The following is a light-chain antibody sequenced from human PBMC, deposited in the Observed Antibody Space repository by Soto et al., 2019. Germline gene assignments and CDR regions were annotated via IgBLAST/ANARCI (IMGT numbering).Light chain of an antibody. CDR3: QQYNNWPKM. CDR1: QSVSGN. CDR2: RAS. J-gene: IGKJ1*01. Sequence: EIVMTQSPATLSVSPGERATLSCRASQSVSGNLAWYQQKPGQAPRLLIFRASTRATGIPARFSGSGSGTEFTLTISSLQSEDFAVYYCQQYNNWPKMFGQGTKVEIK. V-gene: IGKV3-15*01.